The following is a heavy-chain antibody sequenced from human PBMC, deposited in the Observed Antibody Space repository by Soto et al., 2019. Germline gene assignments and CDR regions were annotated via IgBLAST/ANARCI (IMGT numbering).Heavy chain of an antibody. J-gene: IGHJ3*01. CDR2: INPNSGIA. D-gene: IGHD4-17*01. CDR3: ARGGVGYGDHAGGAV. CDR1: GGTFSSRS. Sequence: ASVKLSSKASGGTFSSRSSIWVRQAKGQGLEWMGWINPNSGIAGYAQKFQGRVTMTRNTSTSTAYMELSSLRSEDTAVYYCARGGVGYGDHAGGAVWGQGTMVTVS. V-gene: IGHV1-8*02.